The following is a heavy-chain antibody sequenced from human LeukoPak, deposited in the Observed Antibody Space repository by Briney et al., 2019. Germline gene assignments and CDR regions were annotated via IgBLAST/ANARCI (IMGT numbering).Heavy chain of an antibody. CDR1: GGSFSGYY. D-gene: IGHD6-6*01. J-gene: IGHJ4*02. V-gene: IGHV4-34*01. CDR3: ARGGGIAARGNFDY. CDR2: INHSGST. Sequence: PSETLSLTCAVYGGSFSGYYWSWIRQPPGKGLEWIGEINHSGSTNYNPSLKSRVTISVDTSKNQLSLKLSSVTAADTAVYYCARGGGIAARGNFDYWGQGTLVTVSS.